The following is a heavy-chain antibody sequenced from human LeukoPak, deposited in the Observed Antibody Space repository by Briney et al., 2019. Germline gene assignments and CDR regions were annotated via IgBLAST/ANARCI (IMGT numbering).Heavy chain of an antibody. CDR3: ARQGCSSTSCRNWFDP. CDR1: GYSFTSYW. V-gene: IGHV5-51*01. Sequence: GESLKISCKGSGYSFTSYWIGWVRQMPGKGLEWMGIIYPGDSDTRYSPSFQGQVTISADKSISTAYLQWSSLKASDTAMYYCARQGCSSTSCRNWFDPWGQGTLVTDSS. CDR2: IYPGDSDT. J-gene: IGHJ5*02. D-gene: IGHD2-2*01.